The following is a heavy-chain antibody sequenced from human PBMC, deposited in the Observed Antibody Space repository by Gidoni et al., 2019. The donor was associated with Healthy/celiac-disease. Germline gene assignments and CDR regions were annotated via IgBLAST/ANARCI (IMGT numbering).Heavy chain of an antibody. CDR2: INPSGGST. D-gene: IGHD5-12*01. CDR1: GYTFTSYY. CDR3: ARDARTPQGYDGFDY. Sequence: QVQLVQSGAEVKKPGASVTVSCKASGYTFTSYYMHWVRQAPGQGLEWMGIINPSGGSTSYAQKFQGRVTMTRDTSTSTVYMELSSLRSEDTAVYYCARDARTPQGYDGFDYWGQGTLVTVSS. J-gene: IGHJ4*02. V-gene: IGHV1-46*01.